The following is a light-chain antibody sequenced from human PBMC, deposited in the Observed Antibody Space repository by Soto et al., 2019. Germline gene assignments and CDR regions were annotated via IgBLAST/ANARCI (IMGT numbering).Light chain of an antibody. CDR1: QGIAKY. CDR3: QQSDNLPLT. J-gene: IGKJ4*01. V-gene: IGKV1-33*01. Sequence: DTQMTQSPSSLSASVGDRVTITCQASQGIAKYLHWYQQKPGKAPKLLIYHASNLQTGVPSRFSGRGSGTDFTLTISSLQPEDIATYFCQQSDNLPLTFGGGTKVEIK. CDR2: HAS.